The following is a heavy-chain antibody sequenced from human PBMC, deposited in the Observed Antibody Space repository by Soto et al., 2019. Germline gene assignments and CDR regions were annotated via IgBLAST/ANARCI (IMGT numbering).Heavy chain of an antibody. CDR3: ARDWGGSTSLHDAFDI. J-gene: IGHJ3*02. CDR2: ISSSSSYI. CDR1: GFTFSSYS. D-gene: IGHD2-2*01. Sequence: GGSLRLSCAASGFTFSSYSMNWVRQAPGKGLEWVSSISSSSSYIYYADSVKGRFTISRDNAKNSLYLQMNSLRAEDTAVYYCARDWGGSTSLHDAFDIWGQGTMVTVSS. V-gene: IGHV3-21*01.